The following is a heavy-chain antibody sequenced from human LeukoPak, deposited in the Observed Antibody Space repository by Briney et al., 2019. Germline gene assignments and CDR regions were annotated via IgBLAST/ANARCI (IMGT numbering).Heavy chain of an antibody. J-gene: IGHJ4*02. CDR2: IRESGGST. CDR1: GFTFSSYA. D-gene: IGHD4-17*01. CDR3: AREGDYGDYAD. V-gene: IGHV3-23*01. Sequence: GGSLRLSCVASGFTFSSYAMSWVRQAPGKGLEWVSAIRESGGSTHYADSVKGRFTISRDNSKNTLYLQMNSLRAEDTAVYYCAREGDYGDYADWGQGTLVTVSS.